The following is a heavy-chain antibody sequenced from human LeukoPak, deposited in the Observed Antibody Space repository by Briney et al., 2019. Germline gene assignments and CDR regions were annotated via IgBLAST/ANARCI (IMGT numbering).Heavy chain of an antibody. CDR3: ARVHYDFWSGYYTPRGWFDP. CDR1: GGSISSGDYY. D-gene: IGHD3-3*01. V-gene: IGHV4-39*07. CDR2: INHSGST. J-gene: IGHJ5*02. Sequence: SETLSLTCTVSGGSISSGDYYWSWIRQPPGKGLEWIGEINHSGSTNYNPSLKSRVTISVDTSKNQFSLKLSSVTAADTAVYYCARVHYDFWSGYYTPRGWFDPWGQGTLVTVSS.